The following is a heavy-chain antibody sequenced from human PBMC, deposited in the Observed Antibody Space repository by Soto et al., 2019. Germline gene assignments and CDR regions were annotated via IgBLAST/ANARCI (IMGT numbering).Heavy chain of an antibody. Sequence: GCSLRLSFAASGFTFSSYGMHWVRQAPGKGLEWVSVISHDGSNKCYAYSVKGRFTISIDNSKNTLYLQMNSLRAEDTAVYYCAKEEMYYCGMDXWGQGTTVTVS. V-gene: IGHV3-30*18. CDR1: GFTFSSYG. CDR3: AKEEMYYCGMDX. CDR2: ISHDGSNK. J-gene: IGHJ6*02.